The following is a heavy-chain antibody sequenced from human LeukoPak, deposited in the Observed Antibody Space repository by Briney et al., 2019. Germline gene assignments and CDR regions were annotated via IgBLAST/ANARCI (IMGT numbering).Heavy chain of an antibody. D-gene: IGHD3-10*01. J-gene: IGHJ4*02. Sequence: PSETLSLTCTVSGGSISSSSYYWGWIRQPPGKGLEWIGSIYYSGSTYYNPSLKSRVTISVDTSKNQFSLKLSSVTAADTAVYYCARLSGGSGSSFDYWGQGTLVTVSS. CDR3: ARLSGGSGSSFDY. V-gene: IGHV4-39*01. CDR1: GGSISSSSYY. CDR2: IYYSGST.